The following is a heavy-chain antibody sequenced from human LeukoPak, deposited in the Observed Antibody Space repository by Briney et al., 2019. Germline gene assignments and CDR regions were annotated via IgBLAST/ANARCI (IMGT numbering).Heavy chain of an antibody. CDR1: GFTFSSYS. CDR2: ISSSSRYI. CDR3: ARVPGIAVPSP. Sequence: PGGSLRLSCAASGFTFSSYSMTWVRQAPGKGLEWVSSISSSSRYIYYADSMKGRFTISRDNAKNSLFLQMNSLRAEDTAVYYCARVPGIAVPSPWGQGTLVTVSS. D-gene: IGHD6-19*01. V-gene: IGHV3-21*01. J-gene: IGHJ5*02.